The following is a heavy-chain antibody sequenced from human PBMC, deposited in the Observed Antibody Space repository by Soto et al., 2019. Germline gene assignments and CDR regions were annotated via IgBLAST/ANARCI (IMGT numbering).Heavy chain of an antibody. Sequence: QVQLVESGGGVVQPGRSLRLSCAASGFTFYKYGMHWVRQAPGKGLEWVALISHDGSNKYYVDSVKGRFTIARDNSKNTVFLQMNSLIPEDTALYFCAKDDSNRWYNYYAMDGWGQGTTVTVSS. V-gene: IGHV3-30*18. J-gene: IGHJ6*02. CDR1: GFTFYKYG. D-gene: IGHD3-22*01. CDR3: AKDDSNRWYNYYAMDG. CDR2: ISHDGSNK.